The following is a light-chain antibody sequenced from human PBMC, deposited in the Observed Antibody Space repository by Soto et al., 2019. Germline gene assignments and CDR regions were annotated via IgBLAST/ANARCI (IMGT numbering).Light chain of an antibody. CDR3: QQSYGIPIT. Sequence: DSQMTQSPPTLSASVGDRVTITCRASQSISSWLAWYQQKPGKAPNLLIYVASSLQSEVPSRFSGSGSGTDFTLTITSLQPEDFATYYCQQSYGIPITFGQVTRLEIK. CDR2: VAS. J-gene: IGKJ5*01. V-gene: IGKV1-39*01. CDR1: QSISSW.